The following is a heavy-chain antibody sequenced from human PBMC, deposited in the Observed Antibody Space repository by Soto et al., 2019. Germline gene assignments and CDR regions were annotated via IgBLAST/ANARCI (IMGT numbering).Heavy chain of an antibody. J-gene: IGHJ4*02. CDR2: INPNSGGT. CDR1: GYTFTGYY. D-gene: IGHD4-17*01. V-gene: IGHV1-2*02. CDR3: ARDDDYGDYELSY. Sequence: ASVKVSCKASGYTFTGYYMHWVRQAPGQGLEWMGWINPNSGGTNYAQKFQGRVTMTRDTSISTAYMELSRLRSDDTAVYYCARDDDYGDYELSYWGQGTLVTVSS.